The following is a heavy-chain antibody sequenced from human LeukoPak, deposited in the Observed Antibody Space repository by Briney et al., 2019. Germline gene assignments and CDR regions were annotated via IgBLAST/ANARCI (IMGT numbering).Heavy chain of an antibody. CDR3: ARSGRTDYYPFDF. Sequence: SETLSLTCTVSGGSISSHYWSWIRQPPGKGLEWIGYIYYTGSTNYNPSLKGRVTISIDTSKNQFSLKLSSVTAADTAVYYCARSGRTDYYPFDFWGQGTLVTVSS. J-gene: IGHJ4*02. CDR1: GGSISSHY. V-gene: IGHV4-59*11. CDR2: IYYTGST. D-gene: IGHD3-9*01.